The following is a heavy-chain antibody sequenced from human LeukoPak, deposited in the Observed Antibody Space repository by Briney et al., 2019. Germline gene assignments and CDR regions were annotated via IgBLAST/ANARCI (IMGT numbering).Heavy chain of an antibody. CDR2: ISSSSSYI. J-gene: IGHJ6*03. V-gene: IGHV3-21*01. Sequence: GGSLRLSCAASGFTFSSYSMNWVRQAPGKGLEWVSSISSSSSYIYYADSVKGRFTISRDNAKNSLYLQMNSLRAEDTAVYYCARAGYMGDYYYYMDVWGKGTTVTVSS. CDR1: GFTFSSYS. D-gene: IGHD1-1*01. CDR3: ARAGYMGDYYYYMDV.